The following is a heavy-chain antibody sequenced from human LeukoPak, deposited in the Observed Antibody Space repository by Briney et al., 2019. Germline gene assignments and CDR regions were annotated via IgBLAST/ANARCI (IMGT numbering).Heavy chain of an antibody. V-gene: IGHV1-18*01. CDR3: ARDEGVGARGYFDY. J-gene: IGHJ4*02. Sequence: ASVKVSCKASGDTFTNYAISWVRQAPGQGLEWMGWISAYNGNTNYAQKLQGRVTMTTDTSTSTAYMELRSLRSDDTAVYYCARDEGVGARGYFDYWGQGTLVTVSS. D-gene: IGHD1-26*01. CDR2: ISAYNGNT. CDR1: GDTFTNYA.